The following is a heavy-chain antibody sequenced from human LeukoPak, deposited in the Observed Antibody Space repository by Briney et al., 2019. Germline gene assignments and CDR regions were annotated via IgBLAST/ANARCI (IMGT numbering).Heavy chain of an antibody. CDR1: GFTFSSYS. J-gene: IGHJ4*02. D-gene: IGHD3-10*01. CDR3: ARDGMVRGVHDY. CDR2: ISSSSSYI. V-gene: IGHV3-21*01. Sequence: GGSLRLSCAASGFTFSSYSMNWVRQAPGKGLEWVSSISSSSSYIYYADSVKGRFTISRDNAKNSLYLQMNSLRAEDTAVYYCARDGMVRGVHDYWGQGTLVTVSS.